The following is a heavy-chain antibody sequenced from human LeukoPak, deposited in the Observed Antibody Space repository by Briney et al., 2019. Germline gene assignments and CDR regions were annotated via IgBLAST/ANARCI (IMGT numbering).Heavy chain of an antibody. CDR2: ISRSGGST. V-gene: IGHV3-23*01. D-gene: IGHD3-10*02. Sequence: GGSLRLSCVASGFTFRSYAMNWVRQAPGKGLEWVSAISRSGGSTYSADSVKGRSTISRDTSKNTLYLQMNSLRAEDTAVYYCAKDVRPGGGGMDVWGQGTTVTVSS. J-gene: IGHJ6*02. CDR3: AKDVRPGGGGMDV. CDR1: GFTFRSYA.